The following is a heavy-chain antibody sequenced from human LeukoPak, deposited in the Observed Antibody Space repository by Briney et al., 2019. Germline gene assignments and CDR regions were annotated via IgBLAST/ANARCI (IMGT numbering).Heavy chain of an antibody. CDR2: ISAGGGST. V-gene: IGHV3-23*01. D-gene: IGHD6-13*01. J-gene: IGHJ4*02. Sequence: GGSLRLSCAASGFTFSSYAMSWVRQAPGKGLEWVSGISAGGGSTYYADSVKGRFTISRDDSKNTLYLQMNSLRVDDMAVYYCAKAYGYSNRGIDYWGQGTLVTVSS. CDR1: GFTFSSYA. CDR3: AKAYGYSNRGIDY.